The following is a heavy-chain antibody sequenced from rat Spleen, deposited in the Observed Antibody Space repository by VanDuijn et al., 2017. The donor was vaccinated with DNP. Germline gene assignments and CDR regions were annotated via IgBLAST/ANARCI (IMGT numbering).Heavy chain of an antibody. D-gene: IGHD1-2*01. CDR1: GFSVTSYG. CDR2: ISSGGST. V-gene: IGHV2S8*01. J-gene: IGHJ3*01. CDR3: TRDWDGYTYGSYSNWFAY. Sequence: QVQLKESGPGLVQPSQTLSLTCTVSGFSVTSYGVSWVRQFPGKGLEWIAAISSGGSTYYNSVFKSRLSISRDTSKSQVFLKMNSLQTDDTGTYYCTRDWDGYTYGSYSNWFAYWGQGTLVTVSS.